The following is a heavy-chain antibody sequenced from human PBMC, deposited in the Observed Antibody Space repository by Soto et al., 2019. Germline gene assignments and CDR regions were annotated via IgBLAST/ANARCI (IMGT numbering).Heavy chain of an antibody. J-gene: IGHJ5*02. Sequence: GGSLRLSCAASGFTFSSYAMSWVRQAAGKGLEWVSAISGSGGRTYYADSVKGRFTISRDNCKNTLYLQMNSLRADDTAVYYWAKGPIVATSSWFEPCGQGTRVTVSS. D-gene: IGHD5-12*01. CDR3: AKGPIVATSSWFEP. V-gene: IGHV3-23*01. CDR1: GFTFSSYA. CDR2: ISGSGGRT.